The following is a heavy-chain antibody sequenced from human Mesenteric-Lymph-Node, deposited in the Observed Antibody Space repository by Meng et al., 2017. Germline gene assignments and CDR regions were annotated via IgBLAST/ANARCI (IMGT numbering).Heavy chain of an antibody. J-gene: IGHJ4*02. CDR3: ASQSPAEDTD. CDR2: IIPIFGTA. V-gene: IGHV1-69*01. CDR1: GGTFSSYA. D-gene: IGHD6-25*01. Sequence: QGNLGQYGGEVKKPGSAWKVSCKASGGTFSSYAISWVRQAPGQGLEWMGGIIPIFGTANYAQKFQGRVTITADESTSTAYMELSSLRSEDTAVYYCASQSPAEDTDWGQGTLVTVSS.